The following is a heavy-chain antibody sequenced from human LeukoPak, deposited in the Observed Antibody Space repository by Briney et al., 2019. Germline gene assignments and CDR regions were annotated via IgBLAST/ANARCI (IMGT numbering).Heavy chain of an antibody. J-gene: IGHJ4*02. Sequence: GESLKISCKGSGYSFTSYWIGWVRQVPGKGLEWMGIIYPGDSDTRYSPSFQGQVTISADKTISTAYLQWSSLKASDTAMYYCARHVIPHYYDSSGYLDYWGQGILVTVSS. V-gene: IGHV5-51*01. CDR2: IYPGDSDT. D-gene: IGHD3-22*01. CDR3: ARHVIPHYYDSSGYLDY. CDR1: GYSFTSYW.